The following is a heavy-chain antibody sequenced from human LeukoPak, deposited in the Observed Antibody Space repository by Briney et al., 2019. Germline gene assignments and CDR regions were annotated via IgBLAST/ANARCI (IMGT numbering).Heavy chain of an antibody. D-gene: IGHD4-17*01. Sequence: ASVKVSCKASGYTFTGYYMHWVRQAPGQGLEWMGWINPNSGGTNYAQKFQGRVTMTRVTSISTAYMELSRLRSDDTAVYYCARSDNYGDYLFNWVRRVEGRLIDYWGQGTLVTVSS. CDR3: ARSDNYGDYLFNWVRRVEGRLIDY. CDR2: INPNSGGT. J-gene: IGHJ4*02. CDR1: GYTFTGYY. V-gene: IGHV1-2*02.